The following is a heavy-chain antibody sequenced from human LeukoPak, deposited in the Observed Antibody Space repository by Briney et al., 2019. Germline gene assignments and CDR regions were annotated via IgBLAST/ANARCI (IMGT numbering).Heavy chain of an antibody. V-gene: IGHV4-4*07. J-gene: IGHJ4*02. D-gene: IGHD3-22*01. CDR2: IYTSGST. Sequence: SATLSLACTLSGGSISSYSWNWIRQPAGKGLEWIGRIYTSGSTNYNPPRKSRVTMSVDTSKNQFSLKLSSVTAADTAIYYCARASSGSYYYFDYWGQGTLVTVSS. CDR1: GGSISSYS. CDR3: ARASSGSYYYFDY.